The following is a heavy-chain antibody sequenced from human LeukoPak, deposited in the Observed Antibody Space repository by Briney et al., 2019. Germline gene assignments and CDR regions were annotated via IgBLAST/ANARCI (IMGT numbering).Heavy chain of an antibody. V-gene: IGHV1-69*01. J-gene: IGHJ4*02. CDR2: IIPIFGTA. CDR1: GGTFSSYA. D-gene: IGHD3-10*01. CDR3: ARDRGFGELAPFDY. Sequence: SVKVSCKASGGTFSSYAISWVRQAPGQGLEWMGGIIPIFGTANYAQKFQGRVTITADESTSTAYMELSSLRSEDTAVYYCARDRGFGELAPFDYWGQGTLVTVSS.